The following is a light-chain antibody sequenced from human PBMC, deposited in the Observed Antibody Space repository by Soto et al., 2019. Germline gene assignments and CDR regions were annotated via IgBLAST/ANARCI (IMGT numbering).Light chain of an antibody. CDR3: QQSKSYLT. Sequence: DIQLTKSSFFLSASVRDTFTNTRRASQRISSGLSGYQPKPRKAPKLLIYDASSLESVVPSRFSGSGSGTEFTLTISSLQPADFATSYCQQSKSYLTFGQGTNVEI. J-gene: IGKJ1*01. CDR2: DAS. CDR1: QRISSG. V-gene: IGKV1-5*01.